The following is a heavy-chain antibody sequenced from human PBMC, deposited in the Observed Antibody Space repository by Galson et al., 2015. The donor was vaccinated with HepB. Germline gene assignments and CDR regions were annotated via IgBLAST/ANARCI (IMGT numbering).Heavy chain of an antibody. J-gene: IGHJ3*02. CDR3: AASPPGPDFWSAPGTFDI. CDR1: GFTFSSYG. Sequence: SLRLSCAASGFTFSSYGMHWVRQAPGKGLEWVAVISYDGSNKYYADSVRGRFTISRDNSKNTLYLQMNSLRAEDTAVYYCAASPPGPDFWSAPGTFDIWGQGTMVTVSS. V-gene: IGHV3-30*03. CDR2: ISYDGSNK. D-gene: IGHD3-3*01.